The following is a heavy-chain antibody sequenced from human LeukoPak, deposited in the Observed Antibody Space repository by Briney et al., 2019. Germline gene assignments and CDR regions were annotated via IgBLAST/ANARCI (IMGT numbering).Heavy chain of an antibody. Sequence: SETLSLTCTVSGGSISSSSYYWGWIRQPPGKGLEWIGSIYYSGSTYYNPSLKSRVTISVDTSKNQFSLKLSSVTAADTAVYYCGRHFIYYDSSGYYYPNWFDPWGQGTLVTVSS. CDR2: IYYSGST. J-gene: IGHJ5*02. V-gene: IGHV4-39*01. CDR1: GGSISSSSYY. CDR3: GRHFIYYDSSGYYYPNWFDP. D-gene: IGHD3-22*01.